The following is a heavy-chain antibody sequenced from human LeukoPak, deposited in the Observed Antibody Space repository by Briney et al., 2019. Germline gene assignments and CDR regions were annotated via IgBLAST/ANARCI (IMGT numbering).Heavy chain of an antibody. CDR2: IYTSGST. CDR3: ARRDSSSPGWYFDL. D-gene: IGHD6-6*01. J-gene: IGHJ2*01. CDR1: GGSISSYY. Sequence: SETLSLTCTVSGGSISSYYWSWIRQPPGKGLEWIRYIYTSGSTNYNPSLKSRVTISVDTSKNQFSLKLSSVTAADTAVYYCARRDSSSPGWYFDLWGRGTLVTVSS. V-gene: IGHV4-4*09.